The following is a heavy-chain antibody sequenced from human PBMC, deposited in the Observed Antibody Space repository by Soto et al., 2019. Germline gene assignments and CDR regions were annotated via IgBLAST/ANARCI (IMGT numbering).Heavy chain of an antibody. CDR2: ISGSGGST. Sequence: GGSLRLSCAASGFTFSSYAMSWVRQAPGKGLEWVSAISGSGGSTYYADSVKGRFTISRDNSKNTLYLQMNSLRAEDTAVYYCAKEVVVVPADPDAFDIWGQGTMVTVSS. V-gene: IGHV3-23*01. CDR1: GFTFSSYA. CDR3: AKEVVVVPADPDAFDI. D-gene: IGHD2-2*01. J-gene: IGHJ3*02.